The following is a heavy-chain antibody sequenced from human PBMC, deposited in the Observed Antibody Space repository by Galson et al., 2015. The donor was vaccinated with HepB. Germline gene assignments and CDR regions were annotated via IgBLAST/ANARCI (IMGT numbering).Heavy chain of an antibody. D-gene: IGHD2-2*01. Sequence: SVKVSCKASGYSFTSYFMHWVRQAPGQGLERMGVINPRDGSTGYAQKFQGRVTMSRETSTSTVYMELSSLRSEDTAVYYCARRQCSSSWCYSNWFDPWGQGTLVTVSS. J-gene: IGHJ5*02. CDR1: GYSFTSYF. CDR3: ARRQCSSSWCYSNWFDP. CDR2: INPRDGST. V-gene: IGHV1-46*01.